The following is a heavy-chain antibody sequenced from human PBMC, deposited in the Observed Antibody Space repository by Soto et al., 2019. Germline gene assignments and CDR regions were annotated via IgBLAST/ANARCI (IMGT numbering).Heavy chain of an antibody. V-gene: IGHV3-15*01. Sequence: EVQVVESGGGLVKPGGSLRLSCIGSGFHLSSAWMSWVRQAPGKGLEWVGRIKTKAYGGTTDYAAPVKGRFTISRDDSDSTLYLQMNSLKTEDSAVYYCTTDARGLLGYWGQGTLVTVSS. J-gene: IGHJ4*02. D-gene: IGHD3-10*01. CDR3: TTDARGLLGY. CDR2: IKTKAYGGTT. CDR1: GFHLSSAW.